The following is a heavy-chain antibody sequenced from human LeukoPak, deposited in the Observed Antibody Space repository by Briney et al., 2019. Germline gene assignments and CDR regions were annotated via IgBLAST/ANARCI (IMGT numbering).Heavy chain of an antibody. CDR1: GGSFSGYL. D-gene: IGHD5-12*01. CDR2: INYNGEIT. CDR3: AREIRAATITYFDY. J-gene: IGHJ4*02. Sequence: SETQTLTCTVSGGSFSGYLWSWLRQSPGKGLEWIGEINYNGEITNYNPSLKSRLTMSVDTSKNQFSLKLSSVTAADTAVYYCAREIRAATITYFDYWGQGTLVTVSS. V-gene: IGHV4-34*01.